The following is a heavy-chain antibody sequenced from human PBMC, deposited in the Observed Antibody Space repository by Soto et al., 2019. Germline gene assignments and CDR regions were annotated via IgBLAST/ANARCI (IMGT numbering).Heavy chain of an antibody. D-gene: IGHD3-10*01. V-gene: IGHV3-13*01. CDR2: IGTAGDT. Sequence: GGSLRLSCAASGFTFSSYDMHWVRQATGKGLEWVSAIGTAGDTYYPGSVKGRFTISRENAKNSLYLQMNSLRAGDTAVYYRARGPLAFGAKYYYYYMDVWGKGTTVTVSS. J-gene: IGHJ6*03. CDR1: GFTFSSYD. CDR3: ARGPLAFGAKYYYYYMDV.